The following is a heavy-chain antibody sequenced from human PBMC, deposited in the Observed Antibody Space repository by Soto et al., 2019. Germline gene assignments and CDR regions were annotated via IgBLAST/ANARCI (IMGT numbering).Heavy chain of an antibody. V-gene: IGHV3-30*03. CDR2: ISYGGANK. CDR3: ARGHRSCSSTSCYTLDY. CDR1: GFTFNSHA. D-gene: IGHD2-2*02. J-gene: IGHJ4*02. Sequence: LRLSCAVSGFTFNSHAMHWVRQAPGKGLEWVAVISYGGANKYYVDSVKGRFTISRDNSKNKLFLQMESLRPEDTALYFCARGHRSCSSTSCYTLDYWGRGTLVTVSS.